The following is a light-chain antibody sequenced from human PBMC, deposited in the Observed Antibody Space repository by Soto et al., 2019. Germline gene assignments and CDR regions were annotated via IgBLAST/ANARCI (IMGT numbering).Light chain of an antibody. V-gene: IGKV1-5*01. CDR1: QTISVS. CDR2: DAS. CDR3: QQYDKYST. Sequence: SVGDTVTITCRASQTISVSLAWYQQKPGKAPNLLIYDASTLQGGVPSRFSGSGSGTEFTLTVTSLQPEDFATYFCQQYDKYSTFGHGTKVDIK. J-gene: IGKJ1*01.